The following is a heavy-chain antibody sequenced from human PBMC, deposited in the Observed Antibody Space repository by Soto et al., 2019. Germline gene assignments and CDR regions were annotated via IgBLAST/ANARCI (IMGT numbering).Heavy chain of an antibody. CDR1: GASISVYSYY. J-gene: IGHJ5*02. V-gene: IGHV4-39*01. Sequence: KAAETLSLTCTVSGASISVYSYYWTWIRRAPGQGLELIGSSYYSGTTYFTHSLKSRATISVDTSKNQLSLRLNSVTAADTAIYYCTRRYNCNDNYFDPWGPGALVTVSS. CDR2: SYYSGTT. D-gene: IGHD3-9*01. CDR3: TRRYNCNDNYFDP.